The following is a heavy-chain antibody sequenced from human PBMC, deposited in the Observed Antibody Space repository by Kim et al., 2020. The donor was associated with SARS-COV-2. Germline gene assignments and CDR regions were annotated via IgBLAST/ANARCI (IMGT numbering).Heavy chain of an antibody. V-gene: IGHV3-30-3*01. J-gene: IGHJ3*02. CDR3: ARSSSASVDAFDI. CDR2: ISYDGSNK. D-gene: IGHD6-25*01. Sequence: GGSLRLSCAASGFTFSSYAMHWVRQAPGKGLEWVAVISYDGSNKYYADSVKGRFTISRDNSKNTLYLQMNSLRAEDTAVYYCARSSSASVDAFDIWGQGTMVTVSS. CDR1: GFTFSSYA.